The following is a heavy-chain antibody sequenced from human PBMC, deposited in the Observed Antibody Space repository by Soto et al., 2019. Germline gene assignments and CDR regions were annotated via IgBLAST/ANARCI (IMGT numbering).Heavy chain of an antibody. V-gene: IGHV1-2*02. J-gene: IGHJ4*02. CDR3: ARGARGGYDFWSGSSPLDY. CDR1: GYTFTGYY. CDR2: INPNSGGT. Sequence: QVQLVQSGAEVKKPGASVKVSCKASGYTFTGYYMHWVRQAPGQGLEWMGWINPNSGGTNYAQKFQGKVTMPRDTSISTAYLELSRLRSDDTAVYYCARGARGGYDFWSGSSPLDYWGQGPLVTVSS. D-gene: IGHD3-3*01.